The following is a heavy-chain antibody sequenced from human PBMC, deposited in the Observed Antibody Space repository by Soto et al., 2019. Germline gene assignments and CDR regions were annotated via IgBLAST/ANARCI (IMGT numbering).Heavy chain of an antibody. Sequence: QVQLQQWGAGLLKPSETLSLTCAVYGGSFSGYYWSWIRQPPGKGLEWIGEINHSGSTNYNPSLKSRVTISVDTSKNQFSLKLSAVTAADTAVYYCARVYCSITSCSCMDVWGQGTTVTVSS. CDR2: INHSGST. D-gene: IGHD2-2*01. V-gene: IGHV4-34*01. J-gene: IGHJ6*02. CDR1: GGSFSGYY. CDR3: ARVYCSITSCSCMDV.